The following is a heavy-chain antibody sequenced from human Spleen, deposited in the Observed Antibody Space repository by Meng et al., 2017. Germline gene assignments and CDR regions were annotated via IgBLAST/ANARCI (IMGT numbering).Heavy chain of an antibody. D-gene: IGHD1-1*01. CDR3: ARGPDNVHSFDI. V-gene: IGHV4-39*07. CDR1: GGSISTSNYY. J-gene: IGHJ3*02. CDR2: IYYSGST. Sequence: SETLSLTCTVSGGSISTSNYYWGWIRQPPGKGLEWIGTIYYSGSTYYNTSLQSRATISVDTSKNQFSLRLTSMTAADTAIYYCARGPDNVHSFDIWGQGTMVTVSS.